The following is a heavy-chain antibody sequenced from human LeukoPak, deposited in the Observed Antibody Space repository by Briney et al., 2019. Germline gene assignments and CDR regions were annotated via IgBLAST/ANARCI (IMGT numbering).Heavy chain of an antibody. D-gene: IGHD2-2*02. CDR3: AGDRGWHCSGSSCYTWFDP. CDR2: IYISGIT. J-gene: IGHJ5*02. V-gene: IGHV4-4*07. Sequence: SETLSLTCTVSGGSISSYYWSWIRQPAGKGLEYIGRIYISGITNYNPSLKSRVTMSIDTSKNQFSLKLRSVTAADTAVYYCAGDRGWHCSGSSCYTWFDPWGQGTLVTVSS. CDR1: GGSISSYY.